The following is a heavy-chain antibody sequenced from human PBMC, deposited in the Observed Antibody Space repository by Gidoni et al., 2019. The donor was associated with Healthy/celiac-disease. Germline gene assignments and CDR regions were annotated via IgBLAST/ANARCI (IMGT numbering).Heavy chain of an antibody. CDR2: ISGSGGST. J-gene: IGHJ6*02. D-gene: IGHD1-26*01. Sequence: EVQLFESGGGLVQPGVSLRLSCAASGFPFSSDAMSWVRQAPGKGLEWFAAISGSGGSTYYADSVKGRCTISRDNSKNTLYLQMNSLRAEDTAVYYCAKVGDDYYYYGMDVWGQGTTVTVSS. CDR1: GFPFSSDA. V-gene: IGHV3-23*01. CDR3: AKVGDDYYYYGMDV.